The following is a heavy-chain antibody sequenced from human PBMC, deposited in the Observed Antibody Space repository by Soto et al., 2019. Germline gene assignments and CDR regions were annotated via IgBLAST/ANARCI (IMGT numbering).Heavy chain of an antibody. Sequence: GGSLRLSCAASGFTFSGYEMNWVRQAPGKGLEWISYISGSGTTIYNADSVKGRFIISRDNAKKSLYLQMNSLRAEDTAVYYCAREATVFGVIIPTPMDVWGQGTTVTVYS. D-gene: IGHD3-3*01. J-gene: IGHJ6*02. CDR1: GFTFSGYE. CDR3: AREATVFGVIIPTPMDV. CDR2: ISGSGTTI. V-gene: IGHV3-48*03.